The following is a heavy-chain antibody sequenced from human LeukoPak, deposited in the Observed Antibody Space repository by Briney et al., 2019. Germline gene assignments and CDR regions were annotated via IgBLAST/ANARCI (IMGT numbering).Heavy chain of an antibody. Sequence: SETLSLTCTVSGGSISSYYWSWIRQPPGKGLEWIGYVDHTGSTKFNPSLNGRVSISRDTSKNLFSLRLRSVTAADTAVYFCARGRVSSSTWYSTYYYYFYMDVWGKGTTVAVSS. CDR1: GGSISSYY. D-gene: IGHD4-11*01. J-gene: IGHJ6*03. CDR3: ARGRVSSSTWYSTYYYYFYMDV. V-gene: IGHV4-59*01. CDR2: VDHTGST.